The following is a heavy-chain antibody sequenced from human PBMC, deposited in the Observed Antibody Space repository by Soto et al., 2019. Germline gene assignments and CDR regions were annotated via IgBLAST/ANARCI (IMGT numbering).Heavy chain of an antibody. CDR2: ISYDGSNK. CDR3: ARAVSVAGRPFDY. J-gene: IGHJ4*02. V-gene: IGHV3-30-3*01. CDR1: GFTFSSYA. D-gene: IGHD6-19*01. Sequence: QVQLVESGGGVVQPGRSLRLSCAASGFTFSSYAMHWVRQAPGKGLERVAVISYDGSNKYYADSVKGRFTISRDNSKNTLYLQMNSLRAEDTAVYYCARAVSVAGRPFDYWGQGTLVTVSS.